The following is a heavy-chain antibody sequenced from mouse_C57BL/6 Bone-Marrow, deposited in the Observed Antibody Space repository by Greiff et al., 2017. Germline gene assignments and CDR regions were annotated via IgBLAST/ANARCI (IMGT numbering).Heavy chain of an antibody. D-gene: IGHD1-1*01. V-gene: IGHV1-4*01. CDR3: ASLYGLDY. Sequence: VKLQQSGAELARPGASVKLSCKASGYTFTSYTMHWVKQRPGQGLEWIGNINPSSGYTKYNQKFKDKATLTADKSSSTAYMQLISLTSEDSAVYYCASLYGLDYWGQGTTLTVSS. CDR1: GYTFTSYT. CDR2: INPSSGYT. J-gene: IGHJ2*01.